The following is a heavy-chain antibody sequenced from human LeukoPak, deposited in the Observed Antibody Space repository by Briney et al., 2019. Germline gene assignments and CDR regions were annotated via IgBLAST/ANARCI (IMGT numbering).Heavy chain of an antibody. CDR3: AKADLPVRSPYNWFDP. CDR1: GGSISSYY. CDR2: IYYSGST. Sequence: SETLPLTCTVSGGSISSYYWSWIRQPPGKGLEWIGYIYYSGSTNYNPSLKSRVTISVDTSKNHFSLELSAVTAADTAVYFCAKADLPVRSPYNWFDPWGQGTLVTVSS. J-gene: IGHJ5*02. V-gene: IGHV4-59*12. D-gene: IGHD3-10*01.